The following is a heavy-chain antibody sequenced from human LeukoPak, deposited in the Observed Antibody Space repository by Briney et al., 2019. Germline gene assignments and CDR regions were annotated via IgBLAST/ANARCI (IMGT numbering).Heavy chain of an antibody. Sequence: RTSETLSLTCTVSGGSISSSSYYWGWIRQPPGKGLEWIGEINHSGSTNYNPSLKSRVTISVDTSKNQFSLKLSSVTAADTAVYYCARGPRHGSGSYFHLGRAFDIWGQGTTVTVSS. D-gene: IGHD3-10*01. CDR2: INHSGST. V-gene: IGHV4-39*07. J-gene: IGHJ3*02. CDR3: ARGPRHGSGSYFHLGRAFDI. CDR1: GGSISSSSYY.